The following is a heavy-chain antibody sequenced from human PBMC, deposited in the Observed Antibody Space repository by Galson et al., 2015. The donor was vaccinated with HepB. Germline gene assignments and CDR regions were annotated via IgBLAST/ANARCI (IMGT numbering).Heavy chain of an antibody. CDR3: ARAARADLAVAGTCDY. CDR2: IWYDGSNK. D-gene: IGHD6-19*01. Sequence: SLRLSCAASGFTFSSYGMHWVRQAPGKGLEWVAVIWYDGSNKYYADSVKGRFTISRDNSKNTLYLQMNSLRAEDTAVYYCARAARADLAVAGTCDYWGQGTLVTVSS. V-gene: IGHV3-33*08. CDR1: GFTFSSYG. J-gene: IGHJ4*02.